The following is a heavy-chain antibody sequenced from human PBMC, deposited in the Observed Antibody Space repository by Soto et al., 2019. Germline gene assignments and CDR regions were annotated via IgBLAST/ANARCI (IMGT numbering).Heavy chain of an antibody. CDR1: GYTFTTYD. J-gene: IGHJ4*02. D-gene: IGHD3-9*01. V-gene: IGHV1-8*02. Sequence: QVQLVQSGAEVKKPGASVKVSCKTSGYTFTTYDINWVRQATGQGLEWMGWINPNSGNTGYAQKFQGRVTMTRNTSISTAYMELSSMRSDDTAVYYCASWAGYSKWGQGTLVTVSS. CDR3: ASWAGYSK. CDR2: INPNSGNT.